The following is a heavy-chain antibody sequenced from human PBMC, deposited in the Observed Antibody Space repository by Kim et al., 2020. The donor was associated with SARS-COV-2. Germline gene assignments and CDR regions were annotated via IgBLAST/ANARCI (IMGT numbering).Heavy chain of an antibody. CDR1: GFTFSSFT. J-gene: IGHJ4*02. Sequence: GGSLRLSCAASGFTFSSFTIHWVRQAPGKGLEWVAVISYDGSNKYYADSVKGRFTISRDNSKNMVYLQMNSLIHEDTAVYFCARGYSGGYYGSFYYWGQGTLVTVSS. CDR3: ARGYSGGYYGSFYY. D-gene: IGHD6-19*01. V-gene: IGHV3-30*01. CDR2: ISYDGSNK.